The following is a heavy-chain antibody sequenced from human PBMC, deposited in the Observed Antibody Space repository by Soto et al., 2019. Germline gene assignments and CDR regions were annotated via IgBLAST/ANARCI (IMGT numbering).Heavy chain of an antibody. CDR3: ATLRGGHQLVSYFDS. D-gene: IGHD2-2*01. Sequence: PSETLSLTCIVSGASLSSSSYYWGWIRQPPGKGLEWIVSINYSGSTYSNPSLKSRIAISVDTSMNQFSLKLSSVTAADTAVYYCATLRGGHQLVSYFDSWGQGNLVTVSS. J-gene: IGHJ4*02. CDR2: INYSGST. CDR1: GASLSSSSYY. V-gene: IGHV4-39*01.